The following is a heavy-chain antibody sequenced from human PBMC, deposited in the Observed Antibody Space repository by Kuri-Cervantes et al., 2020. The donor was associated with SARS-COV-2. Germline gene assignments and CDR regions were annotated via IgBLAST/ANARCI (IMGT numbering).Heavy chain of an antibody. CDR1: GFNFSRTD. D-gene: IGHD2-15*01. Sequence: GESLKISCAASGFNFSRTDMHWVRQAPGKGLEWVAVISYDGSNKYYADSVKGRFTISRDDSKNTLYLQMNSLRAEDTAVYYCAKALRVVVVAATDLFDYWGQGTLVTVSS. CDR2: ISYDGSNK. CDR3: AKALRVVVVAATDLFDY. J-gene: IGHJ4*02. V-gene: IGHV3-30*18.